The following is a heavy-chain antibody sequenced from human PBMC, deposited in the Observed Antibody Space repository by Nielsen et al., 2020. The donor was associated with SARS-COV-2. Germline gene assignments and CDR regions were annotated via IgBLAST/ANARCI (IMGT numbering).Heavy chain of an antibody. Sequence: GESLKISCAASGFNFSIHYMTWIRQPPGKGLEWVANIKEDGSNTYYVDSVKGRFTISRDNSKKTLFLQMDSLRVEDTAVYYCAKVRSWRLDAFDSWGQGTLVTVSS. CDR1: GFNFSIHY. V-gene: IGHV3-7*03. J-gene: IGHJ4*02. D-gene: IGHD6-13*01. CDR3: AKVRSWRLDAFDS. CDR2: IKEDGSNT.